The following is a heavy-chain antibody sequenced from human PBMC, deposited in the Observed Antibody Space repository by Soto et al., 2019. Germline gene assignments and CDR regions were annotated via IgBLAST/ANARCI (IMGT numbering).Heavy chain of an antibody. CDR1: GGSISSYY. CDR2: IYYSGST. J-gene: IGHJ5*02. Sequence: PSETLSLTCTVSGGSISSYYWSWIRQPPGKGLEWIGYIYYSGSTNYNPSLKSRVTISVDTSKNQFSLKLSSVTAADTAVYYCARTSITIFGVSREPWFGPWGQGTLVTVSS. V-gene: IGHV4-59*08. CDR3: ARTSITIFGVSREPWFGP. D-gene: IGHD3-3*01.